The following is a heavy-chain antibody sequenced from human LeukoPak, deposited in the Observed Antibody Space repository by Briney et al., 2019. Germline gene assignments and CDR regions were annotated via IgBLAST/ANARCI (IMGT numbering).Heavy chain of an antibody. J-gene: IGHJ4*02. CDR1: GGSLSSSNW. CDR3: ARPVAGSSVWRSFDY. D-gene: IGHD6-19*01. V-gene: IGHV4-4*02. Sequence: SETLSLTCAVSGGSLSSSNWWSWVRQPPGKGLEWIGEIYHGGSTNYNPSLKSRVTISVDKSKNQFSLKLSSVTAADTAVYYCARPVAGSSVWRSFDYWGQGTLVTVSS. CDR2: IYHGGST.